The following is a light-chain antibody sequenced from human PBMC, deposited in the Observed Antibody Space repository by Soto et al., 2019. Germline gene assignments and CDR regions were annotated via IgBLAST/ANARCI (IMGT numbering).Light chain of an antibody. Sequence: VLTQSRVTRSLSPGERATLSCRASQSVGSSYLAWYQQKPGQAPRLLIYATSSRATGIPDRFSGSGSGTDFTLTISRLEPEDFAVYYCQQYQTFGPGTKVDIK. CDR1: QSVGSSY. CDR3: QQYQT. V-gene: IGKV3-20*01. CDR2: ATS. J-gene: IGKJ3*01.